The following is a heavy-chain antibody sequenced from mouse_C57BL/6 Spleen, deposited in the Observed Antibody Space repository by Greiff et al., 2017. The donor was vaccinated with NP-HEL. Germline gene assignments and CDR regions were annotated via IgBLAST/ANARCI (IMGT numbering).Heavy chain of an antibody. D-gene: IGHD2-4*01. CDR3: TVNDYDWYFDV. CDR2: IRLKSDNYAT. V-gene: IGHV6-3*01. Sequence: EVMLVESGGGLVQPGGSMKLSCVASGFTFSNYWMNWVRQSPEKGLEWVAQIRLKSDNYATLYAESVKGRFTISRDDSKSSVYLQMNNLRAEDAGISYCTVNDYDWYFDVWGTGTTVTVSS. J-gene: IGHJ1*03. CDR1: GFTFSNYW.